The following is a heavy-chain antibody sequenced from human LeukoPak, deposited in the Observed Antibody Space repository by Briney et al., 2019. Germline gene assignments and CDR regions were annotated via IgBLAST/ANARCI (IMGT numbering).Heavy chain of an antibody. Sequence: SETLSLTCTVSGGSISSYYWSWIRQPAGKGLEWIGRIYTSGSTNYNPSLKSRVTMSVDTSKNRFSLKLSSVTAADTAVYYCAREYCSSTSCYLGYGMDVWGQGTTVTVSS. CDR1: GGSISSYY. J-gene: IGHJ6*02. V-gene: IGHV4-4*07. D-gene: IGHD2-2*01. CDR3: AREYCSSTSCYLGYGMDV. CDR2: IYTSGST.